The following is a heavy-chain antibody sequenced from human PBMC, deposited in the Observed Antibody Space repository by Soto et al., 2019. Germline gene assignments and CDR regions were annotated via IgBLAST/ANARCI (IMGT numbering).Heavy chain of an antibody. J-gene: IGHJ4*02. D-gene: IGHD2-15*01. CDR3: AREWTRTGWPFDS. CDR1: GFTFTSHW. CDR2: IKSDGSGT. Sequence: EVQLVESGGGLVQPGGSLRLSCAASGFTFTSHWMHWVRQAPGKGLVWVSRIKSDGSGTIYADSVKGRFTISRDNAKNALYLQMNSLRAAATAVYSCAREWTRTGWPFDSWGQGTLVTVSS. V-gene: IGHV3-74*01.